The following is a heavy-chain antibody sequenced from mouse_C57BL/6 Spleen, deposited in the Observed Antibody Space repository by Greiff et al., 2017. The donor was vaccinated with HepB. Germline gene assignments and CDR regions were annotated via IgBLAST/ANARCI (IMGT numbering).Heavy chain of an antibody. Sequence: QVQLQQPGAELVKPGASVKLSCKASGYTFTSYWMQWVKQRPGQGLEWIGAIDPSDSYTNYNHKFKGKATLTVDTSSSTAYMQLSSLTSEDSAVYYCARHYGSSLGWFAYWGQGTLVTVSA. CDR1: GYTFTSYW. CDR2: IDPSDSYT. V-gene: IGHV1-50*01. D-gene: IGHD1-1*01. CDR3: ARHYGSSLGWFAY. J-gene: IGHJ3*01.